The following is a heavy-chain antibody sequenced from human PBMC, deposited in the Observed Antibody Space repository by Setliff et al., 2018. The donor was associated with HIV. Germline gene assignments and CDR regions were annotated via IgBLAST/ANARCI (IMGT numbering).Heavy chain of an antibody. Sequence: GASVKVSCKASGGTFSSYAISWVRQAPGQGLEWMGGIIPIFGTANYAQKFQGRVTITADESTSTAYMELSSLRSEDTAVYYCASRTYLKGSGMTYNALGYFQYWGQGTLVTVSS. CDR3: ASRTYLKGSGMTYNALGYFQY. D-gene: IGHD3-10*01. CDR1: GGTFSSYA. J-gene: IGHJ4*02. CDR2: IIPIFGTA. V-gene: IGHV1-69*13.